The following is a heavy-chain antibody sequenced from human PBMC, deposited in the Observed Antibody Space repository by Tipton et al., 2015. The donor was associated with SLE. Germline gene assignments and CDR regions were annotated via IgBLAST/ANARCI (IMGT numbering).Heavy chain of an antibody. CDR2: IYYTGTTT. Sequence: TLSLTCTVSGGSVSSSSKYWARIRQPPGKGMEWSGSIYYTGTTTYYNSVLKSRVTMLVDTSKNQFSLRLTSVIAADTAVYYCARLHGYSYGLNWFDPWGQGTLISVSS. V-gene: IGHV4-39*07. CDR1: GGSVSSSSKY. J-gene: IGHJ5*02. D-gene: IGHD5-18*01. CDR3: ARLHGYSYGLNWFDP.